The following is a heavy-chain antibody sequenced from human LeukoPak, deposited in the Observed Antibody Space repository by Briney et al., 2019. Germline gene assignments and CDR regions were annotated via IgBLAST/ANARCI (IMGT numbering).Heavy chain of an antibody. V-gene: IGHV3-33*01. CDR3: ARDGAYGDGFPYYFDY. J-gene: IGHJ4*02. CDR1: GFTFSSYG. Sequence: GRSLRLSCATSGFTFSSYGMHWVRQAPGKGLEWVAVIWYDGSNKYYADSVKGRFTISRDNSKNTLYLQMNSLRAEDMAVYYCARDGAYGDGFPYYFDYWGQGTLVTVSS. D-gene: IGHD4-17*01. CDR2: IWYDGSNK.